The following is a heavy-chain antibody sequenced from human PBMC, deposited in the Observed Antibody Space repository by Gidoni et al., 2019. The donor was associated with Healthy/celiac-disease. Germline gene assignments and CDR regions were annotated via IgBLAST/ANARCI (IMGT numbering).Heavy chain of an antibody. CDR1: GYTFNSYY. D-gene: IGHD4-17*01. V-gene: IGHV1-46*02. CDR3: ARDGTVTTLDY. CDR2: INPSGGST. Sequence: QVQLVQSGAEVKKPGASVKVSCKASGYTFNSYYMHWVRQAPGQGLEWMGIINPSGGSTSYAQKFQGRVTMTRDTSTSTVYMELSSLRSEDTAVYYCARDGTVTTLDYWGQGTLVTVSS. J-gene: IGHJ4*02.